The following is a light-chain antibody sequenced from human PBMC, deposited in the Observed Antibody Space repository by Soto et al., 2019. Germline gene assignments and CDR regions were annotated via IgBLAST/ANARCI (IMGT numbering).Light chain of an antibody. CDR2: DVS. J-gene: IGLJ1*01. CDR1: SSDVGGYNY. V-gene: IGLV2-14*01. Sequence: QSLLTKPASVSGSPGQSITISCPGRSSDVGGYNYVSWYQQHPGKAPKLMIYDVSNRPSGVSNRFSGSKSGNTASLTISGLQAEDEADYYCSSYTSSSTRVFGTGTKVTVL. CDR3: SSYTSSSTRV.